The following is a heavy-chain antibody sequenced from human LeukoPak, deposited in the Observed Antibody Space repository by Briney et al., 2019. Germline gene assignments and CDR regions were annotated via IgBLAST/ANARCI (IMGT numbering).Heavy chain of an antibody. D-gene: IGHD3-10*01. V-gene: IGHV3-21*01. J-gene: IGHJ4*02. CDR3: ARDTMVRGASGY. Sequence: GGSLRLSCAASGFTFSSYSMNWVRQAPGKGLEWVSSISSSSSYIYYADSVKGRFTISRDNAKNSLYLQMNSLRAEDTAVYYCARDTMVRGASGYWGQGTLVTVSS. CDR2: ISSSSSYI. CDR1: GFTFSSYS.